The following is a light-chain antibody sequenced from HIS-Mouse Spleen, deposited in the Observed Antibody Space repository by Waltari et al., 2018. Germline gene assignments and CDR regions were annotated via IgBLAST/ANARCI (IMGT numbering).Light chain of an antibody. J-gene: IGLJ3*02. CDR2: RNN. Sequence: QSVLTQPPSASGTPGQRVTISCSGRSSTIASNYVYWYQQLPGTAPKLLIYRNNQRPSGVPDRFSGSKSGTSASLAISGLRSEDEADYYCAAWDDSLSGPVFGGGTKLTVL. CDR1: SSTIASNY. CDR3: AAWDDSLSGPV. V-gene: IGLV1-47*01.